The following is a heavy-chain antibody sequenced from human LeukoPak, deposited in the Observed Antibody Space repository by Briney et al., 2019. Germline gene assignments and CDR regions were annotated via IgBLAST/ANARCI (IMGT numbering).Heavy chain of an antibody. J-gene: IGHJ6*03. D-gene: IGHD1-26*01. CDR1: GFTFSSYA. CDR3: ARDGRGSYYGYYYYYMDV. CDR2: ISYDGSNK. V-gene: IGHV3-30*01. Sequence: SGGSLRLSCAASGFTFSSYAMRWVRQAPGKGLEWVAVISYDGSNKYYADSVKGRFTISRDNSKNTLYLQMNSLRAEDTAVYYCARDGRGSYYGYYYYYMDVWGKGTTVTVSS.